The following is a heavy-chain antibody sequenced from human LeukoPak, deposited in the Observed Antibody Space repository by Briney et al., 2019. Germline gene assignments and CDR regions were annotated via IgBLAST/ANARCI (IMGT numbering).Heavy chain of an antibody. V-gene: IGHV4-30-2*01. CDR3: ARVLGPRNDAFDI. J-gene: IGHJ3*02. CDR1: GGSIGSGGYS. D-gene: IGHD1-14*01. CDR2: IYHSGST. Sequence: SQTLSLTCAVSGGSIGSGGYSWSWIRQPPGKGLEWIGYIYHSGSTYCNPSLKSRVTISVDRSKNQFSLKLSSVTAADTAVYYCARVLGPRNDAFDIWGQGTMVTVSS.